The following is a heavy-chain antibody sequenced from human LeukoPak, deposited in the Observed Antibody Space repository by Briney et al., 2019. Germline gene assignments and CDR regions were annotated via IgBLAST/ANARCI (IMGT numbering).Heavy chain of an antibody. CDR3: ARGGVVGATENYFDY. CDR2: IWYDGSNK. CDR1: GFTFSSYG. J-gene: IGHJ4*02. V-gene: IGHV3-33*01. D-gene: IGHD1-26*01. Sequence: GGSLRLSCAASGFTFSSYGMHWVRQAPGKGLEWVAVIWYDGSNKYYADSVKGRFTISRDNSKNTLYLQMNSLRAEDTAVYYCARGGVVGATENYFDYWGQGTLITVSS.